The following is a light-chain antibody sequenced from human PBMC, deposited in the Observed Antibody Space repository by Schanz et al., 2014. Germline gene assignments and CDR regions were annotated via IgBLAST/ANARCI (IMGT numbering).Light chain of an antibody. Sequence: EIVMTQSPATLSVSPGETATLSCRASQSVRSTLAWYQQRPGQAPRLLIYDASNRATGIPARFSGSGSGTDFTLTISSLEPEDFAVYYCQQRDSWPSRRVTFGGGTKVEIK. V-gene: IGKV3-11*01. J-gene: IGKJ4*01. CDR2: DAS. CDR1: QSVRST. CDR3: QQRDSWPSRRVT.